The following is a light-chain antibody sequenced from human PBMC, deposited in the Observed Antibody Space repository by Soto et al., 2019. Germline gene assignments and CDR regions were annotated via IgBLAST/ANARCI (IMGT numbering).Light chain of an antibody. J-gene: IGLJ3*02. CDR1: SSDVGAYKY. CDR2: EVS. Sequence: QSALTQPASVSGSPGQSITISCTGSSSDVGAYKYVSWHQHHPGKAPKLMIYEVSNRPSGVSVRFSGSKSGNTASLTISGLQAEDEADYYCSSYTSTSTGVFGGGTKLTVL. CDR3: SSYTSTSTGV. V-gene: IGLV2-14*01.